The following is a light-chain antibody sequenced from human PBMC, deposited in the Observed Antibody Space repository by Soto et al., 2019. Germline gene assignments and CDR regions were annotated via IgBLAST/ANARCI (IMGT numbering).Light chain of an antibody. V-gene: IGKV1-5*01. Sequence: DLQMTQSPSTLSASVGDRVTITCRASQSISSWLAWYQQKPGKAPKLLIHEASRLESGVPSRFSGSESGTEFTLTISGLHAEDSATYYCQQYTNFPLTFGGGTKVEIK. CDR3: QQYTNFPLT. CDR1: QSISSW. CDR2: EAS. J-gene: IGKJ4*01.